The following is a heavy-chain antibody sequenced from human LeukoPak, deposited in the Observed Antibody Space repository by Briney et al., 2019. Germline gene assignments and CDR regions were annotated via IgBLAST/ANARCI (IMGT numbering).Heavy chain of an antibody. J-gene: IGHJ2*01. V-gene: IGHV3-30*02. CDR2: IRYDGSNK. CDR3: IGLMRFDL. CDR1: GFTFSTYG. Sequence: GGSLGLSCAASGFTFSTYGMHWVRQAPGKGLEWVAFIRYDGSNKYYADSVKGRFTISRDNSKNTLYLQMNSLRAEDTAVYYCIGLMRFDLWGRGTLVTVSS.